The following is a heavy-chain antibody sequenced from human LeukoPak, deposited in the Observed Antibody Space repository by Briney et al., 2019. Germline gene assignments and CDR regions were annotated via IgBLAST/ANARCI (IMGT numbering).Heavy chain of an antibody. D-gene: IGHD6-19*01. CDR3: ARVMEQWLVDY. CDR2: ICYDGSNK. V-gene: IGHV3-33*01. CDR1: GFTFSSYG. Sequence: PGRPLRLSCAASGFTFSSYGMHWVRQAPGKGLEWVAVICYDGSNKYYADSVKGRFTISRDNSKNTLYLQMNSLRAEDTAVYYCARVMEQWLVDYWGQGTLVTVSS. J-gene: IGHJ4*02.